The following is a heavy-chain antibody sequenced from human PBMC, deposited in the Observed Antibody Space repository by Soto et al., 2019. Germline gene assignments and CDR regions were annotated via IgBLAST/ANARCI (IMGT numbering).Heavy chain of an antibody. J-gene: IGHJ6*02. CDR2: IYYSGST. D-gene: IGHD2-2*01. V-gene: IGHV4-31*03. CDR1: GGSISSSSYY. CDR3: ARDPLLKPYCSSTSCYGDYYYGMDV. Sequence: SETLSLTCTVSGGSISSSSYYWSWIRQHPGKGLEWIGYIYYSGSTYYNPSLKSRVTISVDTSKNQFSLKLSSVTAADTAVYYCARDPLLKPYCSSTSCYGDYYYGMDVWGQGTTVTVSS.